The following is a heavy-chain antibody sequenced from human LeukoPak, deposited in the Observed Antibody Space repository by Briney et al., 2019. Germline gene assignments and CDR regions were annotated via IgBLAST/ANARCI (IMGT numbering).Heavy chain of an antibody. J-gene: IGHJ6*03. CDR3: ARGYYNFWSGVYYYYYYMDV. D-gene: IGHD3-3*01. CDR2: IIPIFGTA. CDR1: GGTFSSYA. Sequence: ASVKVSCKASGGTFSSYAISWVRQAPGQGLEWMGGIIPIFGTANYAQKFQGRVTITTDESTSTAYMELSSLRSEDTAVYYCARGYYNFWSGVYYYYYYMDVWGKGTTVTVSS. V-gene: IGHV1-69*05.